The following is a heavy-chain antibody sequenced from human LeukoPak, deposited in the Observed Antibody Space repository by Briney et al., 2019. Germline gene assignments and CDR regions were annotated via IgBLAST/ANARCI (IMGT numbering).Heavy chain of an antibody. J-gene: IGHJ4*02. CDR3: ARGPPLWFGELLYNYYFDY. D-gene: IGHD3-10*01. CDR2: IKKDGSEK. Sequence: GGSLRLSCAASGFTFSSHWMSWVRQAPGKGLEWVANIKKDGSEKYYVDAVKGRFTISRDNAKTSLYLQMNSLRAEDTAVYYCARGPPLWFGELLYNYYFDYWGQGTLVTVSS. CDR1: GFTFSSHW. V-gene: IGHV3-7*01.